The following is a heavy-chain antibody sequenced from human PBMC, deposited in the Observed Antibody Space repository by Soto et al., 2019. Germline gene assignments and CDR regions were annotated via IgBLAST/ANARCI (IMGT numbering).Heavy chain of an antibody. V-gene: IGHV4-59*01. J-gene: IGHJ4*02. CDR2: IYYSGST. Sequence: SEILSLTCTVSGGSISSYYWSWIRQPPGKGLEWIGYIYYSGSTNYNPSLKSRVTISVDTSKNQFSLKLSSVTAADTAVYYCARTSSWYRDFDYWGQGTLVTVSS. D-gene: IGHD6-13*01. CDR1: GGSISSYY. CDR3: ARTSSWYRDFDY.